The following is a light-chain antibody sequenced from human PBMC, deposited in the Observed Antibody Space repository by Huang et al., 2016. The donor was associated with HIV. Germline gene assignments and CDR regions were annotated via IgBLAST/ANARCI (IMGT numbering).Light chain of an antibody. Sequence: EIVLTQSPVTLSLSPGERATLSCRASQSVSSTYLSWYQKYPVPTPRLLIYGSSSRASGIRDRFSGSGSGTDFTLTISRLEPEDFAVYYCHHYGSSPSFGGGTKVEIK. CDR2: GSS. V-gene: IGKV3-20*01. CDR3: HHYGSSPS. J-gene: IGKJ4*01. CDR1: QSVSSTY.